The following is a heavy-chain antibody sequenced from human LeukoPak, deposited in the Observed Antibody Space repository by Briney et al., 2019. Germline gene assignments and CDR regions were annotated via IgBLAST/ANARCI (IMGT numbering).Heavy chain of an antibody. CDR1: GGSFSGYY. V-gene: IGHV4-34*01. CDR2: INHSGST. Sequence: SETLSLTCAVYGGSFSGYYWSWIRQPPGKGLEWIGEINHSGSTNYNPSLKSRVTIPVDTSKNQFSLKLSSVTAADTAVYYCARGILGYSYSIWGQGTLITVSS. CDR3: ARGILGYSYSI. D-gene: IGHD5-18*01. J-gene: IGHJ4*02.